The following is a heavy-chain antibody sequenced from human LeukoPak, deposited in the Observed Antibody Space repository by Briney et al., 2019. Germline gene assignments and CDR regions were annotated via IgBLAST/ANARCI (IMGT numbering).Heavy chain of an antibody. D-gene: IGHD1-26*01. J-gene: IGHJ3*02. CDR2: INPNSGGT. CDR3: ARDRSGSYGAFDI. Sequence: ASVKVSCKASGYTFTGYYMHWVRQAPGQGLEWMGWINPNSGGTNYAQKFQGRVTMTRDTSISTAYTELSRLRSDDTAVYYCARDRSGSYGAFDIWGQGTMVTVSS. V-gene: IGHV1-2*02. CDR1: GYTFTGYY.